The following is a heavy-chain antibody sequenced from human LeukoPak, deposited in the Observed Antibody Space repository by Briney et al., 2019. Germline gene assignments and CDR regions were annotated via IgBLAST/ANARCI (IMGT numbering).Heavy chain of an antibody. D-gene: IGHD2-2*02. Sequence: GGSLRLSCAASGFTFSSYSMNWVRQAPGKGLEWVSYISSSSSTIYYADSVKGRFTISRDNAKNSLYLQMNSLRAEDTAVYYCARSQAPYPDAFDIWGQGTMVTVSS. V-gene: IGHV3-48*01. CDR3: ARSQAPYPDAFDI. CDR1: GFTFSSYS. J-gene: IGHJ3*02. CDR2: ISSSSSTI.